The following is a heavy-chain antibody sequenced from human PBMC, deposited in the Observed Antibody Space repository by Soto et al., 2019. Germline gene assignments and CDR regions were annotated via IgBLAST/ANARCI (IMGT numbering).Heavy chain of an antibody. CDR3: ARGIAAAGTTY. CDR2: ISSSSSSYV. Sequence: GGSLRLSCAASGFTFSSYSMNWVRQAPGKGLEWVSSISSSSSSYVYYADSVKGRFTISRDNAKNSLYLQMNSLRAEDTAVYYCARGIAAAGTTYWGQGTLVTVSS. J-gene: IGHJ4*02. V-gene: IGHV3-21*01. CDR1: GFTFSSYS. D-gene: IGHD6-13*01.